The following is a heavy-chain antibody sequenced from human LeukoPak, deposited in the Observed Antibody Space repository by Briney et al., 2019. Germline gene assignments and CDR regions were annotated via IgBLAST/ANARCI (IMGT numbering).Heavy chain of an antibody. CDR3: VKAPVVSRNAFDI. CDR2: ISWNSGSI. Sequence: GGSLRLSCAASGFTFDDYAMHWVRQAPGKGLEWVSGISWNSGSIGYADSVKGRFTISRDNAKNSLYLQMSSLRAEDTALYYCVKAPVVSRNAFDIWGQGTMVTVSS. D-gene: IGHD4-23*01. J-gene: IGHJ3*02. V-gene: IGHV3-9*01. CDR1: GFTFDDYA.